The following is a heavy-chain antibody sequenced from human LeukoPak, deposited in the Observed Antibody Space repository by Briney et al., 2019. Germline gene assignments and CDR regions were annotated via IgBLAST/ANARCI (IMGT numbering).Heavy chain of an antibody. J-gene: IGHJ4*02. Sequence: SVKVSCKASGGTFSSYAISWVRQAPGQGLEGMGGIIPIFGTANYAQKFQGRVTITADESTSTAYMELSSLRSEDTAVYYCARSEGDYGDYGSYFDYWGQGTLVTVSS. CDR3: ARSEGDYGDYGSYFDY. CDR2: IIPIFGTA. D-gene: IGHD4-17*01. CDR1: GGTFSSYA. V-gene: IGHV1-69*13.